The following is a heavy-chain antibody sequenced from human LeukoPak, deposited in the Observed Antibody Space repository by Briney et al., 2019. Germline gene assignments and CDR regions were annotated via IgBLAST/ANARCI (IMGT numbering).Heavy chain of an antibody. CDR2: SYYSGRT. CDR3: ARQQGVKAFDY. D-gene: IGHD3-16*01. V-gene: IGHV4-59*08. J-gene: IGHJ4*02. Sequence: SETLSLTCAVYGGSFSGYYWSWIRQPPGKGLEWIGYSYYSGRTNYNPSLKSRVTISLDTSTNQFSLKLSSVTAADTAVYFCARQQGVKAFDYWGQGTLVTVSS. CDR1: GGSFSGYY.